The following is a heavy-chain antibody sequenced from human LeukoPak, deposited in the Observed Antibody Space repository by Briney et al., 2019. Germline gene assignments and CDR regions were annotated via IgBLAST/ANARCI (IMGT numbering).Heavy chain of an antibody. D-gene: IGHD5-12*01. V-gene: IGHV3-23*01. CDR1: GFTFSSYA. CDR3: AKVATITAVTAFDY. CDR2: ISGSGGST. J-gene: IGHJ4*02. Sequence: GGSLRLSCAASGFTFSSYAMSWVRQAPGKGLEWVSGISGSGGSTFYADSVRGRFTISRDNSKNTLYLQMNSLRAEDTAVYYCAKVATITAVTAFDYWGQGTLVTVSS.